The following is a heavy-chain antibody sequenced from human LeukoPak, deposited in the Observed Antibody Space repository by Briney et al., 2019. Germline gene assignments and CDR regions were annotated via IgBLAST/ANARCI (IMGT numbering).Heavy chain of an antibody. CDR2: IHHSGGT. J-gene: IGHJ5*02. D-gene: IGHD1-1*01. CDR1: GGSFSDYY. CDR3: ARHGYSLNWDPERGNWLDP. Sequence: SETLSLTCAVYGGSFSDYYWSWIRQPPGKGLEWIAEIHHSGGTNYNPSLKSRVTISVDTSKKQFFLRLSSVTAADTAVYYCARHGYSLNWDPERGNWLDPWGQGSLVTISS. V-gene: IGHV4-34*01.